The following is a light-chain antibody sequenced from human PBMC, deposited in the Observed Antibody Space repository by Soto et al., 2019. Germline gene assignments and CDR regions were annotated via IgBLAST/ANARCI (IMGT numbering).Light chain of an antibody. CDR2: EVS. CDR1: SSDVGGYKY. CDR3: SSYTSSRTFYV. J-gene: IGLJ1*01. Sequence: QSVLTQPASVSGSPGQSITISCTGTSSDVGGYKYVSWYQQHPGTAPKLMLYEVSNRPSGVSLRFSGSKSGNTASLTISGLQAEDEADYYCSSYTSSRTFYVFGSGTKLTVL. V-gene: IGLV2-14*03.